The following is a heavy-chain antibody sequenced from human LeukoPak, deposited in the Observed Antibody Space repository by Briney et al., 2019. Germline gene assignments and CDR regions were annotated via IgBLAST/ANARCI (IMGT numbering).Heavy chain of an antibody. CDR1: GGSISSGSYY. CDR2: IYTSGST. J-gene: IGHJ2*01. CDR3: ARFRTTVTTLIRYFDL. Sequence: PSQTLSLTCTVSGGSISSGSYYWSWIRQPAGKGLEWIGRIYTSGSTNYNPSLKSRVTISVDTSKNQFSLKLSSVTAADTAVYYCARFRTTVTTLIRYFDLWGRGTLVTVSS. V-gene: IGHV4-61*02. D-gene: IGHD4-17*01.